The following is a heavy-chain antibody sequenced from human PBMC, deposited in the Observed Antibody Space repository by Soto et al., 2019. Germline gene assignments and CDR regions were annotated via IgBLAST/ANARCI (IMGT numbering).Heavy chain of an antibody. CDR1: GSTFSSYA. Sequence: PGGSLRLSCAASGSTFSSYAMSWVRQAPGKGLEWVSAISGSGGSTYYADSVKGRFTISRDNSKNTLYLQMNSLRAEDTAVYYCAKDSGIAAAGTRSDYWGQGTLVTVSS. D-gene: IGHD6-13*01. J-gene: IGHJ4*02. V-gene: IGHV3-23*01. CDR2: ISGSGGST. CDR3: AKDSGIAAAGTRSDY.